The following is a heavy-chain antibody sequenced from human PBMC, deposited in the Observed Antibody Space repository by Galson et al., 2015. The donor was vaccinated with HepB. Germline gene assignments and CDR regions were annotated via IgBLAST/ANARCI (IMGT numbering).Heavy chain of an antibody. CDR1: EFTFSSYW. CDR2: INPDGSEK. CDR3: ARRISLVRGIITHPYYFYGMDV. J-gene: IGHJ6*02. V-gene: IGHV3-7*03. D-gene: IGHD3-10*01. Sequence: SLRLSCAASEFTFSSYWMNWVRQAPGKGLEWVANINPDGSEKHYVASLKGRFTVSRDNAKKSLYLQMDSLRAEDTAVYYCARRISLVRGIITHPYYFYGMDVWGQGTTVIVAS.